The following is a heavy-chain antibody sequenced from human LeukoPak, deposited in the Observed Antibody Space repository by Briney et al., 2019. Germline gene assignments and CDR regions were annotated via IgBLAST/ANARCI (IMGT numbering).Heavy chain of an antibody. D-gene: IGHD2-15*01. CDR2: ISSSGSTI. J-gene: IGHJ6*03. Sequence: GGSLRLSCAASGFTFSSYEMNWVRQAPGKGLEWVSYISSSGSTIYYADSVKGRFTISRDNAKNSLYLQMNSLRAEDTAVYYCAKDLATPTYYYYMDVWGKGTTVTISS. CDR3: AKDLATPTYYYYMDV. CDR1: GFTFSSYE. V-gene: IGHV3-48*03.